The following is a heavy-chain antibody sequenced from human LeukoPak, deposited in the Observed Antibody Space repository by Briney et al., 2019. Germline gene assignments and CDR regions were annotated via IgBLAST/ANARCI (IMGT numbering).Heavy chain of an antibody. CDR1: GYTFTSYT. D-gene: IGHD7-27*01. J-gene: IGHJ4*02. CDR3: ARGGHTGMGAY. V-gene: IGHV1-18*01. Sequence: GASVKVSCTASGYTFTSYTISWVRQAPAQGLEWMGWISAYNGNTDYAQKFQDRVTLTTDTSTRTAYMELRSPTSNDTAVYYCARGGHTGMGAYWGQGTLVTVSS. CDR2: ISAYNGNT.